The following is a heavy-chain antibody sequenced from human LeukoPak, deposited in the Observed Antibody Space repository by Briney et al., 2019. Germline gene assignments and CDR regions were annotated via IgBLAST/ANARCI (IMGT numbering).Heavy chain of an antibody. D-gene: IGHD3-3*01. J-gene: IGHJ6*02. V-gene: IGHV3-30-3*01. CDR3: ARGDGWPTYYDFWSGYYNNYYGMDV. CDR1: GFTFSSYA. Sequence: QPGRSLRLSCAASGFTFSSYAMHWVRQAPGKGLEWVAVISYDGSNKYYADSVKGRFTISRDNSKNTLCLQMNSLRAEDTAVYYCARGDGWPTYYDFWSGYYNNYYGMDVWGQGTTVTVSS. CDR2: ISYDGSNK.